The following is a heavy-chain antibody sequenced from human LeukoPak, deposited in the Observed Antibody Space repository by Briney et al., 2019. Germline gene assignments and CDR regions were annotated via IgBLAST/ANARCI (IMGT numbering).Heavy chain of an antibody. D-gene: IGHD5-12*01. Sequence: GGSLRLSCVAAGFTFSDRYMSWIRQAPGKGMEWVAYISPSADNIHYADSVKGRFTISRDNARNSLFLQMNGLKAEDTAVYYCVTESGWLFDYWGQGTRVTVSS. V-gene: IGHV3-11*04. CDR1: GFTFSDRY. CDR3: VTESGWLFDY. CDR2: ISPSADNI. J-gene: IGHJ4*02.